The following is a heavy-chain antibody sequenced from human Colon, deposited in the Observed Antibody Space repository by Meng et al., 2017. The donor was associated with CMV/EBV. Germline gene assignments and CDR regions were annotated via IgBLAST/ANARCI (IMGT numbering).Heavy chain of an antibody. D-gene: IGHD1-26*01. V-gene: IGHV1-2*02. CDR3: ATVSGGDFDY. CDR2: INPNSGGP. CDR1: GNTFTGYF. Sequence: GQLVQPGREVKMPWASLKGSVKAAGNTFTGYFRYWVRQAPGQGLEWMGSINPNSGGPNYAQKFKGRVTMTRDTSINTAYMELSRLRSDDTAVYYCATVSGGDFDYWGQGTLVTVSS. J-gene: IGHJ4*02.